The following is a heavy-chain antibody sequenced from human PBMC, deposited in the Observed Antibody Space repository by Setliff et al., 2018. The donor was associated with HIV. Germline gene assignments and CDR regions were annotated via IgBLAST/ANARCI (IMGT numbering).Heavy chain of an antibody. D-gene: IGHD3-22*01. J-gene: IGHJ4*02. Sequence: PGESLKISCKTSGYTFTTYWIGWVRQMPGKGLEWVGTVYPGDFDSIYNESFQGHVTMSVDKATRTAYLEWSSLKASDTAIYYCARRKSEDSGYGPRYYDFWGQGTLVTVSS. CDR2: VYPGDFDS. CDR1: GYTFTTYW. CDR3: ARRKSEDSGYGPRYYDF. V-gene: IGHV5-51*01.